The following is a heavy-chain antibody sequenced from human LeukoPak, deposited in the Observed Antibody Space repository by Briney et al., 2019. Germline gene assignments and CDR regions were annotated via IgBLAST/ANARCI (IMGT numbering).Heavy chain of an antibody. Sequence: AVKVSCKACGGTFGRYAISGVRQAPGRGGAWMGGIIPVRGMENYAQKFHGRVAITADRYTRTAYMEVSGLRSEDTDVYFCARVGVGGVPDDYWGQGTLVTVSS. CDR2: IIPVRGME. J-gene: IGHJ4*02. CDR3: ARVGVGGVPDDY. V-gene: IGHV1-69*04. CDR1: GGTFGRYA. D-gene: IGHD1-26*01.